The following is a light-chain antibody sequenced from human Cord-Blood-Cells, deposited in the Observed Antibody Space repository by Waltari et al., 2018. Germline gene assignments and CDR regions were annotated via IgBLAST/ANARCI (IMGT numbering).Light chain of an antibody. CDR1: HSISSC. J-gene: IGKJ1*01. V-gene: IGKV1-5*03. CDR3: QQYNSYSQT. CDR2: KAS. Sequence: DIQMTQSPSTLSASVGVSITITFRASHSISSCLAWYQQKPGKAPMLLIYKASSLESGVPSRFSGSGSGTEFTLTISSLQPDDFATYFCQQYNSYSQTFGQGTKVEIK.